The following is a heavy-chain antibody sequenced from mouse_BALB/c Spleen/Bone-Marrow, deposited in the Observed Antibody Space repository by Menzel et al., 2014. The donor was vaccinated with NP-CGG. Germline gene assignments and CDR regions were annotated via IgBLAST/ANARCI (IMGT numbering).Heavy chain of an antibody. CDR3: AIYFYFDY. J-gene: IGHJ2*01. D-gene: IGHD2-3*01. Sequence: EVQLVESGAELVKPGASVRLSCTASGFNIKDTYMHWVKQRPDQGLEWIGRIDPANGNAKHDPKFQGKAAITADTSSNTTYLQLSSLTFEDTAVYYCAIYFYFDYWGQGTTLTVSS. CDR2: IDPANGNA. V-gene: IGHV14-3*02. CDR1: GFNIKDTY.